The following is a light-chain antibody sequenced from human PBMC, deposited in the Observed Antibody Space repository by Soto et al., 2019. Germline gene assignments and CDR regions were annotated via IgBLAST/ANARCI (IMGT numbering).Light chain of an antibody. CDR3: TSYTSSRTWV. V-gene: IGLV2-18*02. CDR2: EVT. CDR1: SSDVGSYNR. Sequence: QSALTQPPSVSGSPGQSVTISCTGTSSDVGSYNRVSWYQQPPGTAPKLMIYEVTNRPSGVPNRFSASKSGNTASLTISGLQAEDEADYYYTSYTSSRTWVFGGGTKLTVL. J-gene: IGLJ3*02.